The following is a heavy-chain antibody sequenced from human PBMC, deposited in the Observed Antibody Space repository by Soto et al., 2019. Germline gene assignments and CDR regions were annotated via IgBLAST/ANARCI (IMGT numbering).Heavy chain of an antibody. CDR2: IYPGDSDT. CDR3: AASIFYYGMDV. CDR1: VYTFTNYW. J-gene: IGHJ6*02. Sequence: GESLKISCKGSVYTFTNYWIGWVRQMPGKGLEWMGIIYPGDSDTKYNPSFQGQVTISADKSITTTYLQWSSLKASDTAICYCAASIFYYGMDVWGQGTTVTVSS. V-gene: IGHV5-51*01.